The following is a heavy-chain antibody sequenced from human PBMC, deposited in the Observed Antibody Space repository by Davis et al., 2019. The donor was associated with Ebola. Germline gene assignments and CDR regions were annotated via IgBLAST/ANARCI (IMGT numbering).Heavy chain of an antibody. V-gene: IGHV3-73*01. D-gene: IGHD2-2*01. J-gene: IGHJ6*02. CDR2: IRSKANSYAT. Sequence: GESLKISCAASGFTFSGSAMHWVRQASGKGLEWVGRIRSKANSYATAYAASVKGRFTISRDDSKNTAYLQMNSLRAEDTAVYYCARVGYCSSTSCFYYYYYGMDVWGQRTTVTVSS. CDR1: GFTFSGSA. CDR3: ARVGYCSSTSCFYYYYYGMDV.